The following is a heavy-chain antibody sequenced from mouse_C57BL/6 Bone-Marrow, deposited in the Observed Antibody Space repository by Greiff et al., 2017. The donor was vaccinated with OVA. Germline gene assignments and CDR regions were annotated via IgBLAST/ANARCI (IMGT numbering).Heavy chain of an antibody. V-gene: IGHV1-59*01. D-gene: IGHD2-2*01. CDR2: IDPSDSYT. J-gene: IGHJ2*01. Sequence: QVQLQQPGAELVRPGTSVKLSCKASGYTFTSYWMHWVKQRPGQGLEWIGVIDPSDSYTNSNQQFKGKATLSVDTSSSTAYMQLSSLTSEDAAVYYCARSGYDGYWGQGTTLTVSS. CDR3: ARSGYDGY. CDR1: GYTFTSYW.